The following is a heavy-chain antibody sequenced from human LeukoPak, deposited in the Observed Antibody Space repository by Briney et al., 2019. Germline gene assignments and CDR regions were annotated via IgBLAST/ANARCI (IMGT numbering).Heavy chain of an antibody. J-gene: IGHJ6*02. CDR2: IDYSWST. CDR3: ARHSRVTSWVMDV. V-gene: IGHV4-59*08. Sequence: SETLSLTCTVSGGSINSYYWSWIRQPPGKGPEGIGYIDYSWSTNYNPSLKSRVTISVDTSKNQFSLKLSSVTAADTAVYYCARHSRVTSWVMDVWGQGTTVTVS. D-gene: IGHD4-11*01. CDR1: GGSINSYY.